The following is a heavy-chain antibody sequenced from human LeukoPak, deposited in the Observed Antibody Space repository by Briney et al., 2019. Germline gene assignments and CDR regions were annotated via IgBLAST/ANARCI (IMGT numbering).Heavy chain of an antibody. D-gene: IGHD1-26*01. Sequence: ASVKVSCKASGGTFSSYAISWARQAPGQGLEWMGGIIPIFGTANYAQKFQGRVTVTTDESTSTAYMELSSLRSEDTAVHYCARGGSPFDYWGQGTLVTVSS. J-gene: IGHJ4*02. V-gene: IGHV1-69*05. CDR2: IIPIFGTA. CDR3: ARGGSPFDY. CDR1: GGTFSSYA.